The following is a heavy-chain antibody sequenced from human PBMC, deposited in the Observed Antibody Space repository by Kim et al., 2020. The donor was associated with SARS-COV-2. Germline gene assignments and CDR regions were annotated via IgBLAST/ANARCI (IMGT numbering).Heavy chain of an antibody. CDR2: LDTSGGTS. D-gene: IGHD6-13*01. CDR3: ARTIGSWSPFDY. J-gene: IGHJ4*02. CDR1: GFTFSNHI. V-gene: IGHV3-23*05. Sequence: GGSLRLSCAASGFTFSNHIMGWVRQAPGKGLEWVSVLDTSGGTSHSADSVRGRFTISRDNSYNTLFLQMNSLRVEDTAVYYCARTIGSWSPFDYWGQGTLVTVSS.